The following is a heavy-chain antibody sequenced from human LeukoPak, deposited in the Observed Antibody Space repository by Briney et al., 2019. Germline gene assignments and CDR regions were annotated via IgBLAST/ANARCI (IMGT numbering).Heavy chain of an antibody. CDR1: GFTFSGYA. CDR2: VSGSGGST. CDR3: ASRILGAAN. D-gene: IGHD1-26*01. J-gene: IGHJ4*02. Sequence: GGSLRLSCAASGFTFSGYAMSWVRQAPGKGLEWVSAVSGSGGSTYFAAPVKGRFTISRDNSKDTLYLQMNNLRAEDTAVYYCASRILGAANWGQGTLVTVSS. V-gene: IGHV3-23*01.